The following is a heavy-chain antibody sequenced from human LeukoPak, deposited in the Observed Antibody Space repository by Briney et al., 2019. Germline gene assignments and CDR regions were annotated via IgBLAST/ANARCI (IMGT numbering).Heavy chain of an antibody. CDR2: ISGSGGST. CDR1: GFTFSSYA. V-gene: IGHV3-23*01. D-gene: IGHD3-10*01. Sequence: PGGSLRLSCAASGFTFSSYAMSWVRQAPGKGLEWVSAISGSGGSTYYADSVKGRFTISRDNAKNSLYLQMNSLRAEDTAVYYCARGRYGSGSLNDYWGQGTLVTVSS. J-gene: IGHJ4*02. CDR3: ARGRYGSGSLNDY.